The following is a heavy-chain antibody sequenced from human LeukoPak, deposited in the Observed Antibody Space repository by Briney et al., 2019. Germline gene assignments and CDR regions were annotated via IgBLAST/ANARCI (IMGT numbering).Heavy chain of an antibody. Sequence: GGSLRLSCATSGFTFSSYSMNWVRQAPGKGLEWVSSISSSSSYIYYADSVKGRFTISRDNAKNSLYLQMNSLRAEDTAVYYCARRPSAYCGGDCYSSPFDYWGQGTLVTVSS. CDR1: GFTFSSYS. CDR3: ARRPSAYCGGDCYSSPFDY. CDR2: ISSSSSYI. V-gene: IGHV3-21*01. J-gene: IGHJ4*02. D-gene: IGHD2-21*02.